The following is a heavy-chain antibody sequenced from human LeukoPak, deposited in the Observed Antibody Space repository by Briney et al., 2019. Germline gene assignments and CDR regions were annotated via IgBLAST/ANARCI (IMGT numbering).Heavy chain of an antibody. J-gene: IGHJ3*02. CDR2: IIPILGIA. Sequence: SVKVSCKASGGTFSSYAISWVRQAPGQGLEWMGRIIPILGIANYAQKFQGRVTITADKSTSTAYMELSSLRSEDTAVYYCARDTESGDGYKFDIWGQGTMVTVSS. V-gene: IGHV1-69*04. D-gene: IGHD5-24*01. CDR3: ARDTESGDGYKFDI. CDR1: GGTFSSYA.